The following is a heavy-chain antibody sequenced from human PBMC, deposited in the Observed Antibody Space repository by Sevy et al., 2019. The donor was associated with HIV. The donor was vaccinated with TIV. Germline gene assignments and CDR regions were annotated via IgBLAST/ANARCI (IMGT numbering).Heavy chain of an antibody. CDR1: GFTFSSYW. CDR2: IKQDGSEK. Sequence: GGSLRLSCAASGFTFSSYWMNWVRQAPGKGLEWVANIKQDGSEKYYVDSVKGRFTISRDNAKNSLYLQMNSLRAEDTAVSYCARGVYYYDSSAYFAFDIWGRGTMVTVSS. D-gene: IGHD3-22*01. CDR3: ARGVYYYDSSAYFAFDI. J-gene: IGHJ3*02. V-gene: IGHV3-7*01.